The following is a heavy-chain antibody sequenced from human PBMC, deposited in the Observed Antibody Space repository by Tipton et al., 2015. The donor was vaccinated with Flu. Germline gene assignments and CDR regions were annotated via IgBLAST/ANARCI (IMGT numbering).Heavy chain of an antibody. V-gene: IGHV3-11*01. Sequence: SLRLSCAASGFTFSDDYMSWIRQAPGKGLEWVSHISSSGDTINYADSVKGRFTISRDNAKKSLYLQMNSLRAEDTAVYYCARDHPPSITVLGEITDYFGMDVWRQGTTVTVSS. CDR1: GFTFSDDY. CDR2: ISSSGDTI. D-gene: IGHD3-3*01. CDR3: ARDHPPSITVLGEITDYFGMDV. J-gene: IGHJ6*02.